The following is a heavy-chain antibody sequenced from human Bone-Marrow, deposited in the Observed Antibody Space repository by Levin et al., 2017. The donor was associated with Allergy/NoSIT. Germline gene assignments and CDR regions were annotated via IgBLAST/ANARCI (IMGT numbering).Heavy chain of an antibody. CDR3: SRGAGDSIFGPQNWYFDL. CDR1: GGSFSTYY. D-gene: IGHD3-3*01. Sequence: SETLSLTCGVFGGSFSTYYWSWIRQTPGKGLQWIGEINHSGKTNSMPSLKSRVTISLDSSKNHFSLNLTSVTAADTGIYYCSRGAGDSIFGPQNWYFDLWGRGTLVTVSS. V-gene: IGHV4-34*01. J-gene: IGHJ2*01. CDR2: INHSGKT.